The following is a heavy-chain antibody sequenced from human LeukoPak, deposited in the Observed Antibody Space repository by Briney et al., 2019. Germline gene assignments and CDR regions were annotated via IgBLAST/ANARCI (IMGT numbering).Heavy chain of an antibody. CDR2: ISSSGSTI. Sequence: GGSLRLSCAASGFTFSDYYMSWIRQAPGKGLEWVSYISSSGSTIYYADSVKGRFTISRDNAKNSLYLQMNSLRAEDTAVYYCASYGSLYYDSSGYHDAFDIWGQGTMVTVSS. V-gene: IGHV3-11*01. J-gene: IGHJ3*02. CDR1: GFTFSDYY. D-gene: IGHD3-22*01. CDR3: ASYGSLYYDSSGYHDAFDI.